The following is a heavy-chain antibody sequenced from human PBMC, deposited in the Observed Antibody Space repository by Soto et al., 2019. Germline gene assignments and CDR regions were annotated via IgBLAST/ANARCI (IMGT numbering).Heavy chain of an antibody. CDR3: ARWGGIASPGYDASQAPYDY. D-gene: IGHD6-13*01. Sequence: QVQLVESGGGVVQPGRSLRLSCAASGFIISSYGMHWVRQAPGKGLEWLAVISYDGSNKFYGGSVKGRFTISRDNSKNTLYLQVNSLRADHTAVYYCARWGGIASPGYDASQAPYDYWGQGTLVTVSS. V-gene: IGHV3-30*03. CDR1: GFIISSYG. J-gene: IGHJ4*01. CDR2: ISYDGSNK.